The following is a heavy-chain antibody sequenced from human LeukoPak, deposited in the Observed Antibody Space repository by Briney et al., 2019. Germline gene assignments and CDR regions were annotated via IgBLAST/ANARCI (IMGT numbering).Heavy chain of an antibody. J-gene: IGHJ3*02. D-gene: IGHD4-17*01. Sequence: PGGSLRLSCAASGFTFSSYWMSWVRRAPGKGLEGVANIKQDGSEKYYVDSVKGRFTISRDNAKNSLYLQMNSLRAEDTAVYYCASVTKSDAFDIWGQGTMVTVSS. CDR2: IKQDGSEK. CDR3: ASVTKSDAFDI. V-gene: IGHV3-7*01. CDR1: GFTFSSYW.